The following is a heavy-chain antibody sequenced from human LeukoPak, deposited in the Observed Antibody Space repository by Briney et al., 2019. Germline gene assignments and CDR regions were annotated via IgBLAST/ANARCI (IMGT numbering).Heavy chain of an antibody. CDR3: AKGRGYYYDGSGHPNYFDY. CDR1: GFTFSSYA. Sequence: GGSLRLSCAASGFTFSSYAMSWVRQAPGKGLEWVSAISGSGGSTYYADSVKGRFTISRDNSKNTLYLQMNSLRAEDTAVYYCAKGRGYYYDGSGHPNYFDYWGQGTLVTVSS. D-gene: IGHD3-22*01. J-gene: IGHJ4*02. V-gene: IGHV3-23*01. CDR2: ISGSGGST.